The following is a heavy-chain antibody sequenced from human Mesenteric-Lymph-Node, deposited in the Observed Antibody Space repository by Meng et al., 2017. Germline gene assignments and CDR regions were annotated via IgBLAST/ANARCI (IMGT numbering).Heavy chain of an antibody. V-gene: IGHV3-23*01. CDR3: AFDF. J-gene: IGHJ4*02. Sequence: GESLKISCAASGFTFDDYGMSWVRQAPGQGLELVSAISGSGDSTYYADSVKGRFTVSRDNSKGTLYLQMNSLRAEDTAMYYCAFDFWGQGTLVTVSS. CDR2: ISGSGDST. CDR1: GFTFDDYG.